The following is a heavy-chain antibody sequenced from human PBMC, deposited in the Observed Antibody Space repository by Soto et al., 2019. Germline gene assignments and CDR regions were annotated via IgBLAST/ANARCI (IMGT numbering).Heavy chain of an antibody. CDR1: GYTFTNHE. CDR3: ASGAYNWNDYAY. D-gene: IGHD1-20*01. V-gene: IGHV1-8*01. CDR2: MSPKRGNT. Sequence: ASVKVSCKASGYTFTNHEITWVRQAVGQGLEWMGWMSPKRGNTAYAQKFQGRVAMTRNTSISTAYLELGSLTYEDTGVYYCASGAYNWNDYAYWGQGTLVTVSS. J-gene: IGHJ4*02.